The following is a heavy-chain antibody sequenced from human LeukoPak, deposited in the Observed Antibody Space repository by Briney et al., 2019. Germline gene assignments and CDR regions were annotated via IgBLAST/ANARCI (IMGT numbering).Heavy chain of an antibody. V-gene: IGHV3-74*01. CDR1: GMTFSNHW. CDR3: TTGPSYGYEW. Sequence: GGSLRLSCAASGMTFSNHWMPWVRHAPGKGLVWASLIKTDGRTTIYTDSVKGRFTISRDNGKSILYLQMNSLRAEDTGIYYCTTGPSYGYEWWGQGTVVTVSS. CDR2: IKTDGRTT. J-gene: IGHJ4*02. D-gene: IGHD3-16*01.